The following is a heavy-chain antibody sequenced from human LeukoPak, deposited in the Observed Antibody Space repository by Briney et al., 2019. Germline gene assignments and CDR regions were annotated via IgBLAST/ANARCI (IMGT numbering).Heavy chain of an antibody. CDR2: IYHSGST. D-gene: IGHD6-19*01. Sequence: SETLPLTCDVSGYSISSGYYRGWVRQPPGKGLEWIGSIYHSGSTYYSPSLKSRVTISVDTSKNQFSLRLSSVTAADTAVYYCARHYSSGWYRAFDIWGQGTMVTVSS. J-gene: IGHJ3*02. CDR3: ARHYSSGWYRAFDI. CDR1: GYSISSGYY. V-gene: IGHV4-38-2*01.